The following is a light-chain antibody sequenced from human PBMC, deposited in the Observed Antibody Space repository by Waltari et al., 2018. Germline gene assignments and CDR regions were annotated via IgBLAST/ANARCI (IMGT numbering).Light chain of an antibody. J-gene: IGKJ1*01. V-gene: IGKV1-5*03. CDR3: QQYKSPPWT. Sequence: DIQMTQSPSSVSASVGDRVTITCRASQGISSWLAWYQQKPGKAPKLLISKASTLESGVPSRFSGSGSGTEFTLTISSLQPDDFATYHCQQYKSPPWTFGQGTKVEIK. CDR1: QGISSW. CDR2: KAS.